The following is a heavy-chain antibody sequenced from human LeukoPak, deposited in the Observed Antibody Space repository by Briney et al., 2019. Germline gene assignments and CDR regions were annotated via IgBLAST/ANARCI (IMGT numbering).Heavy chain of an antibody. CDR3: AKDLAHTAMVL. J-gene: IGHJ4*02. CDR1: GCTFSSYG. CDR2: ISYDGSNK. V-gene: IGHV3-30*18. D-gene: IGHD5-18*01. Sequence: DPGGSLRLSCAASGCTFSSYGMHWVRQAPGKGLEWVAVISYDGSNKYYADSVKGRFTISRDNSKNTLYLQMNSLRAEDTAVYYCAKDLAHTAMVLWGQGTLVTVSS.